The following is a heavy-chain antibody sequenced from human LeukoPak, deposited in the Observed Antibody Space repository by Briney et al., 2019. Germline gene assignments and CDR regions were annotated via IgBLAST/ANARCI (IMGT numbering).Heavy chain of an antibody. Sequence: PGGSLRLSCAASGFTFDDYAMHWVRQAPGKGLEWVSGISWNSGSIGYADSVKGRFTISRDNAKNSLFLQMNSLRAEDMAVYYCARAGGSGYYSLPFGYWGQGTLVTVSS. V-gene: IGHV3-9*03. D-gene: IGHD3-22*01. CDR1: GFTFDDYA. J-gene: IGHJ4*02. CDR3: ARAGGSGYYSLPFGY. CDR2: ISWNSGSI.